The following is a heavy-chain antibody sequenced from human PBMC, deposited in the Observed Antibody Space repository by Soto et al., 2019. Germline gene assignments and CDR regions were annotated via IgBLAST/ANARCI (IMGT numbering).Heavy chain of an antibody. CDR1: GFTFSSYA. V-gene: IGHV3-23*01. CDR3: AKVPYDIVTGYYDY. Sequence: GGSRRLSCAASGFTFSSYAMTWVRQAPGKGLEWVSGVNGRGSNTYYADSVRGRFTISRGNSKNMLYLQMNSLRAEDTAIYYCAKVPYDIVTGYYDYWGQGALVTVSS. CDR2: VNGRGSNT. J-gene: IGHJ4*02. D-gene: IGHD3-9*01.